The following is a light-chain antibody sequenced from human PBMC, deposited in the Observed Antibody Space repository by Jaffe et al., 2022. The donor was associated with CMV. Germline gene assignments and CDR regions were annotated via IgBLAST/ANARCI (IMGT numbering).Light chain of an antibody. CDR1: SHDIGGYDY. J-gene: IGLJ3*02. CDR2: DVT. Sequence: QSALTQPASVSGSPGQSITISCTGSSHDIGGYDYVSWYQQHPGIAPKLIIYDVTYRPSGISDRFSGSKSGNTASLTISGLQAEDEADYYCSSYTASITVVFGGGTKLTVL. V-gene: IGLV2-14*03. CDR3: SSYTASITVV.